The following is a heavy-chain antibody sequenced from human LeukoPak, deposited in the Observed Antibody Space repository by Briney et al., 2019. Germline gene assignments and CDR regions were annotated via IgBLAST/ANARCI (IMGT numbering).Heavy chain of an antibody. Sequence: PGGSLRLSCAASGFTFSSYGMHWVRQAPGKGLEWVAVIWYDGSNKYYADSVKGRFTISSDNSKNTLYLQMNSLRAEDTAVYYCAKGFKYYYDSSGYYYDYWGQGTLVTVSS. J-gene: IGHJ4*02. CDR3: AKGFKYYYDSSGYYYDY. D-gene: IGHD3-22*01. V-gene: IGHV3-33*06. CDR1: GFTFSSYG. CDR2: IWYDGSNK.